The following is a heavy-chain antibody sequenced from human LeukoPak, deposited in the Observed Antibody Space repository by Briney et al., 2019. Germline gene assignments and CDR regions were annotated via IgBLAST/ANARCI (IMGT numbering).Heavy chain of an antibody. CDR1: GYTFTGYY. J-gene: IGHJ4*02. CDR2: INPNSGGT. V-gene: IGHV1-2*02. D-gene: IGHD3-10*01. CDR3: ARDPNGSGNWNY. Sequence: PSVKVSCKASGYTFTGYYMHWVRQAPGQGLEWMGWINPNSGGTNYAQKFQGRVTMTRDTSISTAYMELSRLRSDDTAVYYCARDPNGSGNWNYWGQGTLVTVSS.